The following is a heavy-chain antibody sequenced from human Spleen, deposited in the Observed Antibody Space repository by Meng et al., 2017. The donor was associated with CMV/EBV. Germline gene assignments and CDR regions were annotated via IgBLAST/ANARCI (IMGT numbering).Heavy chain of an antibody. CDR2: IYSGGST. Sequence: GESLKISCAASGFTVSSNYMSWVRQAPGKGLEWVSVIYSGGSTYYADSVKGRFTISRDNSKNTLYLQMNSLRAEDTAVYYCASGSYCSGGSCYSGVDYWSQGTLVTVSS. D-gene: IGHD2-15*01. J-gene: IGHJ4*02. CDR3: ASGSYCSGGSCYSGVDY. V-gene: IGHV3-53*01. CDR1: GFTVSSNY.